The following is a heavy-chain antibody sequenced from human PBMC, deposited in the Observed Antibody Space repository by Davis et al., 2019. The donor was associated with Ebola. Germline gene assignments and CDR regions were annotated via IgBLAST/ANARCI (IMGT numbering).Heavy chain of an antibody. D-gene: IGHD4-17*01. V-gene: IGHV1-3*01. CDR3: ARADFGDYVGTECFDP. J-gene: IGHJ5*02. CDR2: INAGNGNT. CDR1: GYTFTSYA. Sequence: ASVKVSCKASGYTFTSYAMHWVRQAPGQRLEWMGWINAGNGNTKYSQKFQGRVTITRDTSASTAYMELSSLRSEDTAVYYCARADFGDYVGTECFDPWGQGTLVTVSS.